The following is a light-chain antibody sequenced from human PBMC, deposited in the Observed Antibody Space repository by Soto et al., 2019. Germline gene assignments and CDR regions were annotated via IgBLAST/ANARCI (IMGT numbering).Light chain of an antibody. CDR3: SSYTGSSTYVV. Sequence: QSALTQPASVSGSPGQSITISCTGTSSDVGGYNYVSWYQQHPGKAPKLMIYDVSNRPSGVSNRFSGSKSGNTDSLTISGLKAEDEADYYCSSYTGSSTYVVFGGGTKLTVL. J-gene: IGLJ2*01. CDR1: SSDVGGYNY. CDR2: DVS. V-gene: IGLV2-14*01.